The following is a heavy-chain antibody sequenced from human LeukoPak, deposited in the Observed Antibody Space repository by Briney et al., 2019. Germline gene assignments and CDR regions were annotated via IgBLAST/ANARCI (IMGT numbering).Heavy chain of an antibody. CDR1: GGSISSSSYY. J-gene: IGHJ4*02. CDR3: ARRRVATKWIDY. D-gene: IGHD5-12*01. CDR2: INHSGST. Sequence: SETLSLTCTVSGGSISSSSYYWGWIRQPPGKGLEWIGEINHSGSTNYNPSLKSRVTISVDTSKNQFSLKLSSVTAADTAVYYCARRRVATKWIDYWGQGTLVTVSS. V-gene: IGHV4-39*07.